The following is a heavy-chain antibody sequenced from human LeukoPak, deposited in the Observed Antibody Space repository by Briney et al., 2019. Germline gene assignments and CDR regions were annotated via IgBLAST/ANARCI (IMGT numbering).Heavy chain of an antibody. J-gene: IGHJ6*03. CDR2: IYISGTT. CDR3: ARDQDYYMDV. Sequence: PSQTLSLTCTVSGGSIRSGSYYWSWIRQPAGKGLEWIGRIYISGTTNYNPSLKSRVTISIDTSKNQFSLKLSSVTAADTAVYCCARDQDYYMDVWGKGTTVTISS. V-gene: IGHV4-61*02. CDR1: GGSIRSGSYY.